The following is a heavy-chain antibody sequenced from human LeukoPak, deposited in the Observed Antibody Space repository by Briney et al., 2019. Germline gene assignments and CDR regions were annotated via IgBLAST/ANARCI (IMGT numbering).Heavy chain of an antibody. CDR3: ARGHISATGRFDY. J-gene: IGHJ4*02. CDR2: IRQDGGET. D-gene: IGHD6-13*01. CDR1: GFSFSTYW. V-gene: IGHV3-7*01. Sequence: PGGSLRLSCTASGFSFSTYWMTWVRQVPGKGLEWVANIRQDGGETKYVDSVKGRFTISRDNPKNSLYLQMNSLTAEDTAVYYCARGHISATGRFDYWGQGTLVTVSS.